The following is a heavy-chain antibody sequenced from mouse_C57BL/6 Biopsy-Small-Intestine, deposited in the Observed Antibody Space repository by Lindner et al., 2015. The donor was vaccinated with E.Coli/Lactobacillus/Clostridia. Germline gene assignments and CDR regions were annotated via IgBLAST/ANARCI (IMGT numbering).Heavy chain of an antibody. Sequence: QLQESGAEVMKPGASVKLSCKATGYTFTGYWIEWVKQRPGHGLEWIGEILPGSGGTNYNEKFKGKATFTADTSSNTVYMQLSSLTTEDSAIFYCAKYGTRAMDYWGQGTSVTVSS. CDR2: ILPGSGGT. D-gene: IGHD4-1*01. CDR3: AKYGTRAMDY. CDR1: GYTFTGYW. J-gene: IGHJ4*01. V-gene: IGHV1-9*01.